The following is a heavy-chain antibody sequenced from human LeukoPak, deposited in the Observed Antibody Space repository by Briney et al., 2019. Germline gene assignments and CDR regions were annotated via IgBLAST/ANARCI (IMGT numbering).Heavy chain of an antibody. CDR3: ARAVVPAAKGWFDP. CDR1: GGSISSGSYY. Sequence: SETLSLTCTVSGGSISSGSYYWSWIRQPAGKGLGWIGRIYTSGSTNYNPSLKSRVTISVDTSKNQFSLKLSSVTAADTAVYYCARAVVPAAKGWFDPWGQGTLVTVSS. D-gene: IGHD2-2*01. V-gene: IGHV4-61*02. CDR2: IYTSGST. J-gene: IGHJ5*02.